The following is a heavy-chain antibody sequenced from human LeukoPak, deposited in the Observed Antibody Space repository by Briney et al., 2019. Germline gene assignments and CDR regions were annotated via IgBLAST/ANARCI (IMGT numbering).Heavy chain of an antibody. CDR3: AGDYGSGSYRFDY. CDR1: GGSISSYS. CDR2: IYYSGST. Sequence: SETLSLTCTVSGGSISSYSWSWVRQPPGRGLEWIGYIYYSGSTTYNPSLKSRVTISLDTSKNQFSLKLSSVTAADTAVYYCAGDYGSGSYRFDYWGQGTLVTVSS. D-gene: IGHD3-10*01. J-gene: IGHJ4*02. V-gene: IGHV4-59*12.